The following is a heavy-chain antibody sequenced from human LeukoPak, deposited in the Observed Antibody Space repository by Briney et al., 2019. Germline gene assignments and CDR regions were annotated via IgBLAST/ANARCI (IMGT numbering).Heavy chain of an antibody. Sequence: SETLSLICTVSGGSISSGGYYWSWIRQHPGKGLEWLGYIYYSGSTYYNPSLKRRVTISADTSKNQFSLKLSSVTAADTAVYYCARARSAAGNFDYWGQGTLVTVSS. J-gene: IGHJ4*02. V-gene: IGHV4-31*03. CDR3: ARARSAAGNFDY. CDR1: GGSISSGGYY. D-gene: IGHD6-13*01. CDR2: IYYSGST.